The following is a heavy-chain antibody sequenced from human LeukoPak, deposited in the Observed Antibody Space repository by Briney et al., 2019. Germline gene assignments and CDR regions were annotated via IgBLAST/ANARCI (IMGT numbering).Heavy chain of an antibody. V-gene: IGHV3-74*01. CDR3: AKEVLAAGTWEKYFQH. Sequence: GGSLRLSCAASGFTFSSYWMHWVRQAPGKGLVWVSRINSDGSSTSYADSVKGRFTISRDNSKNTLYLQMNSLRAEDTAVYYCAKEVLAAGTWEKYFQHWGQGTLVTVSS. D-gene: IGHD6-13*01. CDR2: INSDGSST. CDR1: GFTFSSYW. J-gene: IGHJ1*01.